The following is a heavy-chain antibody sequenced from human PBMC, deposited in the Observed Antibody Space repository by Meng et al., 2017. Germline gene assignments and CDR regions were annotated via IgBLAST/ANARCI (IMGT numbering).Heavy chain of an antibody. CDR1: GGSISSSSYY. Sequence: QLPRQGSGPGLVKPSETLSLTCTVSGGSISSSSYYWGWIRQPPGKGLEWIGSIYYSGSTYYNPSLKSRVTISVDTSKNQFSLKLSSVTAADTAVYYCARSMVRGVIRYYFDYWGQGTLVTVPS. D-gene: IGHD3-10*01. CDR2: IYYSGST. V-gene: IGHV4-39*07. CDR3: ARSMVRGVIRYYFDY. J-gene: IGHJ4*02.